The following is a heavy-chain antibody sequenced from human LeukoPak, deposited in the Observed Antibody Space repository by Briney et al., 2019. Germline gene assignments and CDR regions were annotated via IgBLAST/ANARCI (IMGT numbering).Heavy chain of an antibody. Sequence: GGSLRLSCAASGFTFSSYAMHWVHQAPGKGLEWVAVISYDGSNKYYADSVKGRFTISRDNSKNTLYLQMNSLRAEDTAVYYCARDGDCSSTSCYLDYWGQGTLVTVSS. CDR1: GFTFSSYA. D-gene: IGHD2-2*03. V-gene: IGHV3-30-3*01. CDR3: ARDGDCSSTSCYLDY. CDR2: ISYDGSNK. J-gene: IGHJ4*02.